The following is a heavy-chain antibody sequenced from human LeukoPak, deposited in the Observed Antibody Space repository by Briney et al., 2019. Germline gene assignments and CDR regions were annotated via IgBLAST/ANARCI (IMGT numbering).Heavy chain of an antibody. CDR2: IRSNPYGGTT. V-gene: IGHV3-49*04. D-gene: IGHD2-2*01. CDR3: TSLKDIVILPAAI. J-gene: IGHJ3*02. CDR1: GFTFSTYW. Sequence: GGSLRLSCEASGFTFSTYWMSWVRQAPGKGLEWVGFIRSNPYGGTTEYAASVKGRFTISRDDSKNIAYLQMNSLKTEDTAVYYCTSLKDIVILPAAIGGQGTMVTVSS.